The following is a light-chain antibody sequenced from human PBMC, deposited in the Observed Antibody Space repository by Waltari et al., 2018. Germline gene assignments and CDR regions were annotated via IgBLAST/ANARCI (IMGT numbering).Light chain of an antibody. CDR2: DAS. V-gene: IGKV3-11*01. CDR1: QSVSSY. CDR3: QQRSNRPPWT. J-gene: IGKJ1*01. Sequence: EIVLTQSPATLSLSPGERATLSCRASQSVSSYLAWYQQTPGQAPRLLIYDASNRATGIPARFSCSGSGTDFTLAINSLEPEDFAVYYCQQRSNRPPWTFGQGTRVEIK.